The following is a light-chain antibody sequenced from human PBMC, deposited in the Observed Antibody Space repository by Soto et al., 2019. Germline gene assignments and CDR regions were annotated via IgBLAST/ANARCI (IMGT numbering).Light chain of an antibody. CDR1: QSISNW. V-gene: IGKV1-5*03. Sequence: IQMTQSPSTLSASVGDRVTITCRASQSISNWLAWYQQKPGKAPKLLIYKASSLESGVPSRFSGSGSGPEFTLTISSLQPDDFATYYCQQYNSSPLTFGGGTKVDIK. CDR2: KAS. J-gene: IGKJ4*01. CDR3: QQYNSSPLT.